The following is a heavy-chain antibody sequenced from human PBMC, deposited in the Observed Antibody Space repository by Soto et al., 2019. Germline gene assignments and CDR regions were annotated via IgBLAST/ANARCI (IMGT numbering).Heavy chain of an antibody. Sequence: WGSLRLSCAAAGFTVGSIYMSWVRQAPGKGLEWVSVIYSGGSTYYADSVKGRFTISRHNSKNTLYLQMNSLRAEDTAVYYCARYIVATIGSAFDIWGQGTMVTVSS. V-gene: IGHV3-53*04. J-gene: IGHJ3*02. CDR1: GFTVGSIY. CDR2: IYSGGST. D-gene: IGHD5-12*01. CDR3: ARYIVATIGSAFDI.